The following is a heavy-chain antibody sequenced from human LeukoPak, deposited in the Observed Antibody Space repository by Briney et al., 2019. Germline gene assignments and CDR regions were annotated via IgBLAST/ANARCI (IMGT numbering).Heavy chain of an antibody. CDR1: GASITSGTHY. CDR3: ARGLGSMLRGGSNWFDP. D-gene: IGHD3-10*01. V-gene: IGHV4-61*02. J-gene: IGHJ5*02. CDR2: IYTSGTT. Sequence: SETLSLTCTVSGASITSGTHYWGWIRQPAGKGLEYIGRIYTSGTTNYNPSVKSRVTISIDTSKNQFSLTLRSVTAADTALHYCARGLGSMLRGGSNWFDPWGQGTLVIVSS.